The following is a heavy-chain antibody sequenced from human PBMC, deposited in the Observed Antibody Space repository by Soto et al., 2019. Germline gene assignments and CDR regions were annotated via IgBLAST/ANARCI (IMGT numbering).Heavy chain of an antibody. CDR2: IYYSGSN. CDR1: GGSISSGDYY. Sequence: PSETLSLTCTVSGGSISSGDYYWSWIRQHPGKGLEWIGYIYYSGSNSYDPSLKSRLTISVDTSKNQFSLKLTSVTAADTAVYYCARYGIAVAGRPFDYWGQGTLVTVSS. D-gene: IGHD6-19*01. J-gene: IGHJ4*02. CDR3: ARYGIAVAGRPFDY. V-gene: IGHV4-31*03.